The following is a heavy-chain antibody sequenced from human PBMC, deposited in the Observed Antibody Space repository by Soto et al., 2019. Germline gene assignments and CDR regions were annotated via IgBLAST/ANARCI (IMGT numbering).Heavy chain of an antibody. Sequence: SETMSPTCTVYGGNISGYSWTWIRQHPGTGLEWIGDINHGGSTNYNPSLKSRVTISVDRSKNQFSLKLSSVTAADTAVYYCARVPDYWGQGTLVTV. J-gene: IGHJ4*02. V-gene: IGHV4-34*01. CDR3: ARVPDY. CDR2: INHGGST. CDR1: GGNISGYS.